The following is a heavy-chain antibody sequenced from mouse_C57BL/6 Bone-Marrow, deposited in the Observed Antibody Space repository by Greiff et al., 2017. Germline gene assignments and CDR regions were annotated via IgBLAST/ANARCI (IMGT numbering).Heavy chain of an antibody. CDR2: INPYNGDT. Sequence: EVQLQQSGPELVKPGDSVKISCKASGYSFTGYFMNWVMQSHGKSLEWIGRINPYNGDTFYNQKFKGKATLTVDKSSSTAHMELRSLTSEDSAVYYCARSYYGSSLYYFDYWGQGTTLTVSS. V-gene: IGHV1-20*01. CDR3: ARSYYGSSLYYFDY. J-gene: IGHJ2*01. CDR1: GYSFTGYF. D-gene: IGHD1-1*01.